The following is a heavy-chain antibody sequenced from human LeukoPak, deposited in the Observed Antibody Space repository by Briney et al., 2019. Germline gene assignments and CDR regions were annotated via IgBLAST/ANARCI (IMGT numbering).Heavy chain of an antibody. D-gene: IGHD3-22*01. CDR3: ARERSTVNTGLFGY. CDR1: GYTFTGYY. V-gene: IGHV1-2*02. Sequence: GASVKVSCKASGYTFTGYYMHWVRQAAGQGLEWMGWINPNSGGTNYAQKFQGRVTMTRDTSISTAYMELSRLRSDDTAVYYCARERSTVNTGLFGYWGQGTLVTVSS. CDR2: INPNSGGT. J-gene: IGHJ4*02.